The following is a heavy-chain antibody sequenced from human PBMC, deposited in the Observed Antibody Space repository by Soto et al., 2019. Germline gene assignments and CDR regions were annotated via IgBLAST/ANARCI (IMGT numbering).Heavy chain of an antibody. J-gene: IGHJ4*02. V-gene: IGHV3-53*02. CDR3: ARGPGAMGYYFDY. CDR1: GFLVTSNY. CDR2: IYTVGTT. D-gene: IGHD5-18*01. Sequence: EVRLVETGGGLIQPGGSLRLSCAASGFLVTSNYMSWVRQAPGKGLEWVSVIYTVGTTYYADSVKGRFTISRDNSKNTLYLQMNSLRAEDTAAYYCARGPGAMGYYFDYWGQGTLVTVSS.